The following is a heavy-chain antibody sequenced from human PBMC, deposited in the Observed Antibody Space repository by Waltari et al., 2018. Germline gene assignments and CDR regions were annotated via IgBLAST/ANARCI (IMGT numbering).Heavy chain of an antibody. Sequence: QVQLVQSGAEVKRPGASVKVSCKASGYTFTGYYMHWVRQAPGQGLEWRGWSNPNSGGTNSAQKFQGRVTMTRDTSISTAYMELSRLTSDDTAVYYCARGGPLGGGFFAFDIWGQGSMVTVSS. V-gene: IGHV1-2*02. CDR1: GYTFTGYY. D-gene: IGHD3-16*01. J-gene: IGHJ3*02. CDR2: SNPNSGGT. CDR3: ARGGPLGGGFFAFDI.